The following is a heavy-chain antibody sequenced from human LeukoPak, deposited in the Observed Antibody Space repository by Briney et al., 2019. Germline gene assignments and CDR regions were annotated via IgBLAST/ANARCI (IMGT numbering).Heavy chain of an antibody. D-gene: IGHD3-10*01. CDR1: GFTFSSYA. CDR3: AREGWGSGSYYGY. V-gene: IGHV3-7*03. CDR2: IKQDGSEK. Sequence: PGGSLRLSCAASGFTFSSYAMSWVRQAPGKGLEWVANIKQDGSEKYYVDSVKGRFTISRDNAKNSLYLQMNSLRAEDTAVYYCAREGWGSGSYYGYWGQGTLVTVSS. J-gene: IGHJ4*02.